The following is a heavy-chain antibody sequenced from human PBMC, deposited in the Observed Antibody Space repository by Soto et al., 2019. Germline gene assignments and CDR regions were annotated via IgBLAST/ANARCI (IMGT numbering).Heavy chain of an antibody. V-gene: IGHV3-23*01. CDR2: ISGNGNSA. Sequence: GGSLRLSCAASGFTFRDYAMNWVRQAPGKGLEWVADISGNGNSARHADSVKGRFTISRDNSQNTLYLHMNSLRVDDTAIYYCGKERRGSGWSVCNFWGQGTLVTVSS. J-gene: IGHJ4*02. D-gene: IGHD6-19*01. CDR3: GKERRGSGWSVCNF. CDR1: GFTFRDYA.